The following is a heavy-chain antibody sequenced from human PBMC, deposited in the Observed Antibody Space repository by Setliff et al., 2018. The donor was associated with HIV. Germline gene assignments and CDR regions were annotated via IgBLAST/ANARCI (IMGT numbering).Heavy chain of an antibody. V-gene: IGHV4-39*01. CDR3: ATDTFYSSSSTAFDY. CDR1: GDSISSTSYY. D-gene: IGHD6-13*01. J-gene: IGHJ4*02. Sequence: SETLSLTCTVSGDSISSTSYYWGWIRQPPGKGLEWIGSIYYSGSTYYNPSLKSRVTVSVDTSKNQFSLKLSSVTAADTAIYYCATDTFYSSSSTAFDYWGQGTLVT. CDR2: IYYSGST.